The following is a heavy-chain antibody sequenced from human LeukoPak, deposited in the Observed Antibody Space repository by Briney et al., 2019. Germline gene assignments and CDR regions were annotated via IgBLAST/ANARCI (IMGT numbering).Heavy chain of an antibody. V-gene: IGHV1-18*01. D-gene: IGHD2-15*01. CDR3: AREYCSGGSCYWFDP. CDR1: GYTFATYS. CDR2: ISAYNGNT. J-gene: IGHJ5*02. Sequence: RASVKVSCKTSGYTFATYSINWVRQAPGQGLEWMGWISAYNGNTNYAQKLQGRVTMTTDTSTSTAYMELRSLRSDDTAVYYCAREYCSGGSCYWFDPWGQGTLVTVSS.